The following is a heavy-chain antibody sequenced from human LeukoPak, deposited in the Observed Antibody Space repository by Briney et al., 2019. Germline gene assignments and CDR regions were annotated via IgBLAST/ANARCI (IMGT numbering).Heavy chain of an antibody. J-gene: IGHJ4*02. V-gene: IGHV3-23*01. CDR3: ATAGGSSGSYPLIY. CDR2: ITGSGGTT. CDR1: GFTFSNYA. D-gene: IGHD6-19*01. Sequence: GGPLRLSCAASGFTFSNYAMNWVRQAPGKGLERVSVITGSGGTTFYADSVKGRFTISRDNSKNTVFLQMNSLRVEDTAVYYCATAGGSSGSYPLIYWGQGVLVTVSS.